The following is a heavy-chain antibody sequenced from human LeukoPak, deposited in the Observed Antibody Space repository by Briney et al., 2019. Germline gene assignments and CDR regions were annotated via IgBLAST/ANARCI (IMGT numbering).Heavy chain of an antibody. CDR3: ARDLGDYYDSSGYYVAP. CDR2: ISSSSSYI. D-gene: IGHD3-22*01. V-gene: IGHV3-21*01. CDR1: GFTFSSYS. J-gene: IGHJ5*02. Sequence: GGSLRLSCAASGFTFSSYSMNWVRQAPGKGLEWVSSISSSSSYIYYADSVKGRFTTSRDNAKNSLYLQMNSLRAEDTAVYYCARDLGDYYDSSGYYVAPWGQGTLVTVSS.